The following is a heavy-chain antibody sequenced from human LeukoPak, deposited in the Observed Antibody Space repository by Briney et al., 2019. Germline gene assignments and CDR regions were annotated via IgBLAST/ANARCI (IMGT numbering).Heavy chain of an antibody. V-gene: IGHV1-69*13. Sequence: VASVKVSCKASGGTFSSYAISWVRQAPGQGLEWMGGIIPIFGTANYAQKFQGRVTITADESTSTAYMELSSLRSEDTAVYYCARDVLSPGNYDILTGSLGFDPWGQGTLVTVSS. J-gene: IGHJ5*02. D-gene: IGHD3-9*01. CDR2: IIPIFGTA. CDR3: ARDVLSPGNYDILTGSLGFDP. CDR1: GGTFSSYA.